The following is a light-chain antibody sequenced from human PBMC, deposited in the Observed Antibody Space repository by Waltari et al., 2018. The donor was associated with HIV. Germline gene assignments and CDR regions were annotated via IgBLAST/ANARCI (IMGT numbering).Light chain of an antibody. CDR2: DDS. CDR3: QSYDGTTVV. Sequence: FILTQSHSVSESPGKTVTISCTRSSGGIGSTYIEWYQHRPGRSHDTVLYDDSQRPSGVPNRFSGSVDSSSNSASLTISGLKTEDEADYFCQSYDGTTVVFGGGTRLTV. J-gene: IGLJ2*01. CDR1: SGGIGSTY. V-gene: IGLV6-57*01.